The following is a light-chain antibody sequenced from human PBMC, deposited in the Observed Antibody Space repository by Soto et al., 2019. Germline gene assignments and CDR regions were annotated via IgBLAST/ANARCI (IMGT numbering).Light chain of an antibody. CDR1: QSVNSN. CDR3: QQYNNWLWT. V-gene: IGKV3-15*01. J-gene: IGKJ1*01. Sequence: EIVMTQSPATLSVSPGERATRSCRASQSVNSNLVWYQQKPGQAPRLLIYGASTRATGIPGRFSGSGYGTEFTLTISSLQSEDFAVYYCQQYNNWLWTFGQGTKVEIK. CDR2: GAS.